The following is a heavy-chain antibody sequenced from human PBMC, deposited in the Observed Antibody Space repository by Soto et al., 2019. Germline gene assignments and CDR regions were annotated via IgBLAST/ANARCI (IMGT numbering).Heavy chain of an antibody. D-gene: IGHD3-9*01. CDR1: GYTFTGYY. V-gene: IGHV1-2*04. CDR3: ARTYYDILTGHYYYGMDV. Sequence: ASVKVSCKASGYTFTGYYMHWVRQAPGQGLEWMGWINPNSGGTNYAQKFQGWVTMTRDTSISTAYMELSRLGSDDTAVYYCARTYYDILTGHYYYGMDVWGQGTTVTVSS. CDR2: INPNSGGT. J-gene: IGHJ6*02.